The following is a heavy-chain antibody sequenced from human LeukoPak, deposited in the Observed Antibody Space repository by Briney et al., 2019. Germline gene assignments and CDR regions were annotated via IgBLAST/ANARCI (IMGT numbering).Heavy chain of an antibody. V-gene: IGHV1-18*01. CDR2: ISAYNGNT. Sequence: GASVKVSCKASGYTFTSYGISWVRQAPGQGLEWMGWISAYNGNTNYAQKLQGRVTMTTDTSTSTAYMELRSLRSDDTAVYYCARGLQHPALWGDYYMDVWGKGTTVTVSS. CDR3: ARGLQHPALWGDYYMDV. D-gene: IGHD3-10*01. CDR1: GYTFTSYG. J-gene: IGHJ6*03.